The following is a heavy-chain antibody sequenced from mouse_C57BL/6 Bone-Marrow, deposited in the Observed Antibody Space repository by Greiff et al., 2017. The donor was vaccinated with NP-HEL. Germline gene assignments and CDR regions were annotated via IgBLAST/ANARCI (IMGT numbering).Heavy chain of an antibody. J-gene: IGHJ2*01. CDR3: TLVYDGYY. Sequence: VQLQQSGAELVRPGASVKLSCTASGFNIKDDYMHWVKQRPEQGLEWIGWIDPENGDTEYASKFQGKATITADTSSNTAYLQLSSLTSEDTAVYYTTLVYDGYYWGQGTTLTVSS. V-gene: IGHV14-4*01. D-gene: IGHD2-3*01. CDR1: GFNIKDDY. CDR2: IDPENGDT.